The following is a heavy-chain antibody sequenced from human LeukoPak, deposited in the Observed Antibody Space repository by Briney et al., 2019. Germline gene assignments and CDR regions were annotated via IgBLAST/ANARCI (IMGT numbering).Heavy chain of an antibody. J-gene: IGHJ4*02. Sequence: PGGSMRLSCAASGFSLRNYGMSWVRQSPGKGLQWVAAVSGSGHKTFYAKSVRGRFIISRDDATNTLFLQMNSLGIDDPAIYYCSKDSKHCSSTFCHLDYFQYWGQGVLVTVSS. CDR2: VSGSGHKT. D-gene: IGHD2-15*01. V-gene: IGHV3-23*01. CDR1: GFSLRNYG. CDR3: SKDSKHCSSTFCHLDYFQY.